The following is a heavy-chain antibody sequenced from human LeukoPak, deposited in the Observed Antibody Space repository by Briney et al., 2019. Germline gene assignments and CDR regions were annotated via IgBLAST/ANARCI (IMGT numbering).Heavy chain of an antibody. CDR2: IIPIFGTA. Sequence: GASVKVSCKASGGTFSSYAISWVRQAPGQGLEWMGGIIPIFGTANYAQKFQGRVTITADKSTSTAYMELSSLRSEDTAVYYCARDIGQWLARRYYYYYMDVWGKGTTVTVSS. J-gene: IGHJ6*03. CDR3: ARDIGQWLARRYYYYYMDV. V-gene: IGHV1-69*06. CDR1: GGTFSSYA. D-gene: IGHD6-19*01.